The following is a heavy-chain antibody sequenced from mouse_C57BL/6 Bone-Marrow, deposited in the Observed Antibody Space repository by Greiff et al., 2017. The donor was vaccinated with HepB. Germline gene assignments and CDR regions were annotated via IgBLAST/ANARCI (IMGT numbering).Heavy chain of an antibody. J-gene: IGHJ1*03. CDR3: AREMRYYYGCSFLYFDV. CDR2: LYPGDGDA. V-gene: IGHV1-82*01. D-gene: IGHD1-1*01. CDR1: GYAFSSSW. Sequence: SGPELVKPGASVKISCKASGYAFSSSWMNWVKQRPERGLEWIGRLYPGDGDANYNGKFKAKVTLTADKSSSTAHMRLSSLTSEDSAVYFCAREMRYYYGCSFLYFDVWGTGTTVTVSS.